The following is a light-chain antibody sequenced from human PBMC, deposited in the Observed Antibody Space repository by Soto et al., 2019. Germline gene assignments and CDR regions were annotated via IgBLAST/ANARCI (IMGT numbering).Light chain of an antibody. V-gene: IGKV1-39*01. CDR2: TAS. Sequence: DIKMTQSPSSLSASVGDRVTITCRASQYISNYLNWYQQKSGTAPKLLIHTASTLQSGVPSRFSGRGSGPDFTLTISSVQPDDFAIYFCQQIYSTPPTFGQGTTLEIK. J-gene: IGKJ2*01. CDR3: QQIYSTPPT. CDR1: QYISNY.